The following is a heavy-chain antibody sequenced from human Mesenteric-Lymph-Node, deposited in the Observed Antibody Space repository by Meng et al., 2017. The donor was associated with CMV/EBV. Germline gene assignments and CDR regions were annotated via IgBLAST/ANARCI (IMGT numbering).Heavy chain of an antibody. CDR2: IYHTGST. D-gene: IGHD6-13*01. Sequence: CAVFGGSISSSNWWIWVHQPPGKGLEWIGEIYHTGSTNYNPSLRSRVTILIDKSKRQFSLKLSSVTAADTAVYYCARVSSSWNYFDYWGQGTLVTVSS. J-gene: IGHJ4*02. CDR1: GGSISSSNW. CDR3: ARVSSSWNYFDY. V-gene: IGHV4-4*02.